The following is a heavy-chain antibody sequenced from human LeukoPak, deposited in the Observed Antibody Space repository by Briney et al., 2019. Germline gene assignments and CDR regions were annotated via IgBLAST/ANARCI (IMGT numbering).Heavy chain of an antibody. CDR3: ARGLQAKKYQLLLVY. J-gene: IGHJ4*02. Sequence: GASVKVSCKASGYTFTSYDINWVRQATGQGLKWMGWMNPNSGNTGYAQKFQGRVTMTRNTSISTAYMELSSLRSEDTAVYYCARGLQAKKYQLLLVYWGQGTLVTVSS. V-gene: IGHV1-8*01. CDR1: GYTFTSYD. CDR2: MNPNSGNT. D-gene: IGHD2-2*01.